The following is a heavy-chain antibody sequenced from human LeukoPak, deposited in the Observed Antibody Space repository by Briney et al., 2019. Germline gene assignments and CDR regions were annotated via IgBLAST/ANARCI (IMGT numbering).Heavy chain of an antibody. V-gene: IGHV3-7*01. CDR2: IKQDGSEK. CDR1: GFTFSTSW. Sequence: GGSLRLSCAASGFTFSTSWMSWVRQAPGKGLEWVANIKQDGSEKYYVDSVKGRFTISRDNAKNSLYLQMNSLRAGDTAVYYCARASGSYYAFDYWGQGTLVTVSS. D-gene: IGHD3-10*01. CDR3: ARASGSYYAFDY. J-gene: IGHJ4*02.